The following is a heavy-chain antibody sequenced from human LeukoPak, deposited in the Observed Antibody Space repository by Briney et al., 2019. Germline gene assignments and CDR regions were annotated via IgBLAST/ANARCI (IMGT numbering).Heavy chain of an antibody. Sequence: SETLSLTCTVSGYSISSGYYWGWIRQPPGKGLEWIGSIYHSGSTYYNPSLKSRVTISVDTSKNQFSLKLSSVTAADTAVYYCAREGAYYYDSSATDAFDIWGQGTMVTVSS. J-gene: IGHJ3*02. CDR2: IYHSGST. CDR3: AREGAYYYDSSATDAFDI. D-gene: IGHD3-22*01. CDR1: GYSISSGYY. V-gene: IGHV4-38-2*02.